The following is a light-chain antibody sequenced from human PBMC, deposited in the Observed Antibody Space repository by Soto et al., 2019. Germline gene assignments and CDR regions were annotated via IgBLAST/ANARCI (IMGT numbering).Light chain of an antibody. Sequence: EIVLTQSPDTLSLSPGESATLSCRASQSVSRYLAWYQQKPGQTPRLLIYDASNRDAGIPARFSGSGSGTDFTLTISSLEPEDFAVYYCQQRSNWPLTFGGGTKVDIK. J-gene: IGKJ4*01. CDR2: DAS. V-gene: IGKV3-11*01. CDR1: QSVSRY. CDR3: QQRSNWPLT.